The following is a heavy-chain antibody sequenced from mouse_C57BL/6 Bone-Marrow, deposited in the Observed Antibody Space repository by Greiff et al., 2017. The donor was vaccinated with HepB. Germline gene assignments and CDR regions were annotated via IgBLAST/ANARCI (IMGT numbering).Heavy chain of an antibody. Sequence: VQLQQPGAELVMPGASVKLSCKASGYTFTSYWMHWVKQRPGQGLEWIGEIDPSDSYTNYNQKFKGKSTLTVDKSSSTAYMQLSSLTSEDSAVYYCARTSFHYYGSSYLYYFDYWVQGTTLTVSS. J-gene: IGHJ2*01. D-gene: IGHD1-1*01. CDR1: GYTFTSYW. CDR3: ARTSFHYYGSSYLYYFDY. V-gene: IGHV1-69*01. CDR2: IDPSDSYT.